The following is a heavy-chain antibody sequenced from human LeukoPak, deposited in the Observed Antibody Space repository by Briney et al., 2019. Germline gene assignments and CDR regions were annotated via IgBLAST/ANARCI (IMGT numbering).Heavy chain of an antibody. Sequence: GGSLRLSCAASGFTFSDHYMDWVRQAPGNGLEWVSAISGSGGSTYYADSVKGRFTISRGNSKNTLYLQMNSLRAEDTAVYYCAKDPVAYYYGMDVWGQGTTVTVSS. CDR1: GFTFSDHY. J-gene: IGHJ6*02. CDR3: AKDPVAYYYGMDV. D-gene: IGHD2-15*01. V-gene: IGHV3-23*01. CDR2: ISGSGGST.